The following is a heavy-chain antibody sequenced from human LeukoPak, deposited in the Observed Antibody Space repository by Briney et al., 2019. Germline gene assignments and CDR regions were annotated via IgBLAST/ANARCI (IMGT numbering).Heavy chain of an antibody. J-gene: IGHJ4*02. CDR3: AKMATFRTGTPFDY. CDR2: ISGSGGST. D-gene: IGHD4-17*01. CDR1: GFTFSSYA. Sequence: GGSLRLSCAASGFTFSSYAMSWVRQAPGKGLEWVSAISGSGGSTYYADSVKGRFTISRGNSKNTLYLQMNSLGAEDTAVYYCAKMATFRTGTPFDYWGQGTLVTVSS. V-gene: IGHV3-23*01.